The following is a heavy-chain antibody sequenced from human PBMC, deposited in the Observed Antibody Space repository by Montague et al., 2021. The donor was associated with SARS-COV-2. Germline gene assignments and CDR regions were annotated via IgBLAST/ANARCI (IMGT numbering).Heavy chain of an antibody. CDR2: VDHSGST. CDR3: ARGTRAVQITPGFRY. J-gene: IGHJ4*02. CDR1: GGSFHIFS. D-gene: IGHD5-24*01. Sequence: SETLSLTCAVYGGSFHIFSWGWIRQSPGKGLEWIGEVDHSGSTKYNPSLKGRVTISVDTSKNQFSLNLTSVTAADTAIYCCARGTRAVQITPGFRYWGQGTQVAVSS. V-gene: IGHV4-34*01.